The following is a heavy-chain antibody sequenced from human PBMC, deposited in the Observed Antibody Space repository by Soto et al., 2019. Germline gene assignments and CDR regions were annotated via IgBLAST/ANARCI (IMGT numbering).Heavy chain of an antibody. D-gene: IGHD4-17*01. CDR2: ISNDGSNK. V-gene: IGHV3-30*03. CDR3: ASLNGDYVSY. Sequence: GGSLRLSCAASGFSFSTYGMHWVRQAPGKGLEWVAFISNDGSNKYYADSVKGRFTISRDNSKNTLYLQMNSLRAEDTAVYYCASLNGDYVSYWGQGTLVTVSS. J-gene: IGHJ4*02. CDR1: GFSFSTYG.